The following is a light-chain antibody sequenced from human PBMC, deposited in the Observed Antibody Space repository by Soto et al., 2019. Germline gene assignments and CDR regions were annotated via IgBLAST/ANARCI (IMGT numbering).Light chain of an antibody. Sequence: DIVMTQSPLSLAVTHGEPASISCRSSQSLLYSNGYNYLDWYLQKPGQSPQLLIYLGSNRASGVPDRFNGSGISKDFTLKISKVEAEGGGGFYCMQIPQTPPTFGQGTQVGIK. CDR1: QSLLYSNGYNY. J-gene: IGKJ1*01. V-gene: IGKV2-28*01. CDR3: MQIPQTPPT. CDR2: LGS.